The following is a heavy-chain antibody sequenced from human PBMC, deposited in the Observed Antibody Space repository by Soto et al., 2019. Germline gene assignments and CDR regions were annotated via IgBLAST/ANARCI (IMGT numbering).Heavy chain of an antibody. CDR1: GGSFSGYY. CDR3: ARCSDTAMLTFDY. CDR2: ITHSGST. J-gene: IGHJ4*02. D-gene: IGHD5-18*01. Sequence: PSETLSLTCAVYGGSFSGYYWSCIRQPPGKGLEWIGEITHSGSTNYNPSRKSRLTISVDTSRNQFSLKLSSVTAADTAVYYCARCSDTAMLTFDYWGQGTLVTVSS. V-gene: IGHV4-34*01.